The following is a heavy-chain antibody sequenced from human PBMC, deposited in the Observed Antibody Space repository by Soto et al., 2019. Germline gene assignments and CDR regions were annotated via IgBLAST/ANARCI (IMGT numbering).Heavy chain of an antibody. CDR2: ISGYNGNT. Sequence: QVQLVQSGAEVKKPGASVTVSCKTSGYTFSNYGINWVRQAPGQGLEWMGWISGYNGNTNYAQTVQGRVTMTTDTSTVTLYMGLRSLKSYDPAIYYCSRFIMVGGWFDPNYYHGMDVWGQGTTVTVSS. V-gene: IGHV1-18*01. CDR3: SRFIMVGGWFDPNYYHGMDV. J-gene: IGHJ6*02. D-gene: IGHD6-19*01. CDR1: GYTFSNYG.